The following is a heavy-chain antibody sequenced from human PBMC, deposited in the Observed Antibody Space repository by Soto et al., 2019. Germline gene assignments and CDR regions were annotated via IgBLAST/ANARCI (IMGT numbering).Heavy chain of an antibody. CDR1: GFTFSSYS. CDR3: ARPRYCSSTSCYSAGYFQH. J-gene: IGHJ1*01. CDR2: ISSSSSTI. V-gene: IGHV3-48*01. Sequence: PGGSLRLSCAASGFTFSSYSMNWVRQAPGKGLEWVSYISSSSSTIYYADSVKGRFTISRDNAKNSLYLQMNSLRAEGTAVYYCARPRYCSSTSCYSAGYFQHWGQGTLVTVSS. D-gene: IGHD2-2*01.